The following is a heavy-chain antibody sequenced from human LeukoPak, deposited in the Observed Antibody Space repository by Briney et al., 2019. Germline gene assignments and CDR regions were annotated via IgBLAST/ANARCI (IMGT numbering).Heavy chain of an antibody. D-gene: IGHD3-9*01. Sequence: GGTLRLSCAASGFTFSGSAMHWVRQASGKGLEWVGRIRSKANSYATAYAASVKGRFTISRDDSKNTAYLQMNSLKTEDTAVYYCTPSLYDILTGSDYWGQGTLVTVAS. CDR1: GFTFSGSA. V-gene: IGHV3-73*01. J-gene: IGHJ4*02. CDR2: IRSKANSYAT. CDR3: TPSLYDILTGSDY.